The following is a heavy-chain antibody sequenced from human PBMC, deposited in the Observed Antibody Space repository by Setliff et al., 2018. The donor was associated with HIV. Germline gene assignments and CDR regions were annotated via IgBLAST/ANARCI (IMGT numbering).Heavy chain of an antibody. J-gene: IGHJ6*03. Sequence: TLSLTCTVSGGSISSDDYYWNWIRQPPGKGLEWIGYITYSGSAYYNPSLKSRVTISVDTSKNQFSLKLSSVTAADTAVYYCARDLYTYYNFWSGYGEDYYYYMDVWGKGTTVTVSS. CDR1: GGSISSDDYY. CDR3: ARDLYTYYNFWSGYGEDYYYYMDV. D-gene: IGHD3-3*01. V-gene: IGHV4-30-4*08. CDR2: ITYSGSA.